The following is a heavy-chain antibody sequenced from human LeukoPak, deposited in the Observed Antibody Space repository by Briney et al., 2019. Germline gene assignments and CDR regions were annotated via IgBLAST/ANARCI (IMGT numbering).Heavy chain of an antibody. CDR2: ISSSSSYI. D-gene: IGHD3-10*01. V-gene: IGHV3-21*04. CDR3: AKDSRGVIARGLNWFDP. CDR1: GFTFSSYS. J-gene: IGHJ5*02. Sequence: GGSLRLSCAASGFTFSSYSMNWVRQAPGKGLEWVSSISSSSSYIYYADSVKGRFTISRDNSKNTLYLQMNSLRAEDTAVYYCAKDSRGVIARGLNWFDPWGQGTLVAVSS.